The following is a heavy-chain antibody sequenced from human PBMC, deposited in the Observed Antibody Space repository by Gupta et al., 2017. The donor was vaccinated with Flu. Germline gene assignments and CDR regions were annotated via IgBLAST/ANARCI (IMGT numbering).Heavy chain of an antibody. CDR3: ARDISSSSSWIPDAFDI. CDR2: IWYDGSNK. V-gene: IGHV3-33*01. CDR1: GFTFSSYG. D-gene: IGHD6-13*01. Sequence: QVQLVESGGGVVQPGRSLRLSCAASGFTFSSYGMHWVRQAPGKGLEWVAVIWYDGSNKYYADSVKGRFTISRDNSKNTLYLQMNSLRAEDTAVYYCARDISSSSSWIPDAFDIWGQGTMVTVSS. J-gene: IGHJ3*02.